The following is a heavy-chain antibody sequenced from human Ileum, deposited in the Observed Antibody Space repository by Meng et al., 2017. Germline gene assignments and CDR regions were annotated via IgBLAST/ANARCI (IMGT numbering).Heavy chain of an antibody. J-gene: IGHJ4*02. CDR2: ISAYNGDT. CDR3: ARDPSNGSGWHAYFDY. V-gene: IGHV1-18*01. CDR1: GYTYTHHG. Sequence: QVQLVQSGAEVRKPGASVKVSIKASGYTYTHHGIGWVRHAPGQGLEWMGWISAYNGDTNYVQKFQGRVTMTTDASTSTAYMELRSLRSDDTAVYYCARDPSNGSGWHAYFDYWGQGTLVTVSS. D-gene: IGHD6-19*01.